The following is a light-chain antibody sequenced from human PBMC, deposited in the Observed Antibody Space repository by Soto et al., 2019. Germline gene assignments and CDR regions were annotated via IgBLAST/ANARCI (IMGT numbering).Light chain of an antibody. CDR3: QQYDTRPTMT. CDR1: QDIDNY. Sequence: IQLTQSPSSLSASVVESVTITCRAIQDIDNYLNRSLHRPGEAPILLVSAACYLEIGVPGMFSGTASGTDFSFTIPSLPPGDSATYYCQQYDTRPTMTIGQATGLEI. CDR2: AAC. J-gene: IGKJ5*01. V-gene: IGKV1-33*01.